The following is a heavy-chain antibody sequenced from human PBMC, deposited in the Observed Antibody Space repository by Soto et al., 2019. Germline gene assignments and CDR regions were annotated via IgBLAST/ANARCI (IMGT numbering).Heavy chain of an antibody. CDR1: GGTFSTYS. J-gene: IGHJ5*02. CDR3: ARGVAVVPAPDTALNGCDT. D-gene: IGHD6-19*01. CDR2: IVPVLGLV. Sequence: QVQLVQSGAEVKKPGSSVKVSCKASGGTFSTYSVGWVRQAPGQGLEWMGRIVPVLGLVDYAQKFQGRVTISADKSTGTAYLELNSLSSGDTAVYYCARGVAVVPAPDTALNGCDTWGQGTLVAVSS. V-gene: IGHV1-69*02.